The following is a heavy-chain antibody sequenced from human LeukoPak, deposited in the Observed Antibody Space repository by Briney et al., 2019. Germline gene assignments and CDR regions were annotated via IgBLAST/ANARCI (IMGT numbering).Heavy chain of an antibody. CDR1: GFTFSSYA. CDR3: ARDSAAGGTAGY. V-gene: IGHV3-64*01. D-gene: IGHD6-13*01. CDR2: ISSNGDST. J-gene: IGHJ4*02. Sequence: GGSLRLSCAASGFTFSSYAMHWVRQAPGEGLEYVSGISSNGDSTYYANSVKGRFTISTDNAKNSLYLQMNSLRAEDTAVYYCARDSAAGGTAGYWGQGTLVTVSS.